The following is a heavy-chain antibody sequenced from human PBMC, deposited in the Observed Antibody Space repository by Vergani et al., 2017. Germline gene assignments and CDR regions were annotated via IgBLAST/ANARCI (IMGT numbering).Heavy chain of an antibody. CDR2: ISTDGTKK. CDR3: AKAGSVASESLQYNFYMDV. D-gene: IGHD5-24*01. J-gene: IGHJ6*03. Sequence: VQLVESGGGLVKPGGSLRLSCVASGFTFSSHAIHWVRRAPGKGLEWVAVISTDGTKKYYGDSVKGRFTISRDNSKKTLDLQMNSLRTEDSAVYYCAKAGSVASESLQYNFYMDVWGKGTTVTVS. CDR1: GFTFSSHA. V-gene: IGHV3-30*18.